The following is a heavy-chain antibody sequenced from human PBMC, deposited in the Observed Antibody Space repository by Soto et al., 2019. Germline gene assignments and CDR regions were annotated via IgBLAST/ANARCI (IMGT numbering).Heavy chain of an antibody. V-gene: IGHV3-30*18. D-gene: IGHD3-9*01. CDR1: GFTFSSYG. J-gene: IGHJ6*02. CDR3: AKEGSDYDILTGSGYYGMDV. Sequence: QVQLVESGGGVVQPGRSLRLSCAASGFTFSSYGMHWVRQAPGEGLEWVAVISYDGSNKYYADSVKGRFTISRDNSKNTLYLQMNSLRAEDTAVYYCAKEGSDYDILTGSGYYGMDVWGQGTTVTVSS. CDR2: ISYDGSNK.